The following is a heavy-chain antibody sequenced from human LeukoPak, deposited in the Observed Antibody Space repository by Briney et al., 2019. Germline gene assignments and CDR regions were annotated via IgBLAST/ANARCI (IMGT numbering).Heavy chain of an antibody. V-gene: IGHV3-21*04. J-gene: IGHJ6*03. D-gene: IGHD3-10*01. Sequence: GGSLRLSCAAPGITFSNYNMNWVRQAPGKGLEWISSITSSSSYTFYADSVKGRFTISRDNSKNTLYLQMNSLRAEDTAVYYCARGWFGGYMDVWGKGTTVTISS. CDR2: ITSSSSYT. CDR1: GITFSNYN. CDR3: ARGWFGGYMDV.